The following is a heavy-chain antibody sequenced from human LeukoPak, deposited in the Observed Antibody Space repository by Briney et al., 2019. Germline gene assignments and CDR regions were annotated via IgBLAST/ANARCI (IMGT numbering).Heavy chain of an antibody. CDR3: ARDGYGSGSYADY. V-gene: IGHV1-3*01. D-gene: IGHD3-10*01. CDR1: GYTFTSYA. CDR2: INAGNGNT. J-gene: IGHJ4*02. Sequence: GASVKVSRKASGYTFTSYAMHWVRQAPGQRLEWMGWINAGNGNTKYSQKFQGRVTITRDTSASTAYMELSSLRSEDTAVYYCARDGYGSGSYADYWGQGTLVTVSS.